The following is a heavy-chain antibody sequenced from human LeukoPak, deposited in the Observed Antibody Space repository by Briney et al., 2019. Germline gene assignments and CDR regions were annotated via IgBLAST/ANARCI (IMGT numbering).Heavy chain of an antibody. V-gene: IGHV1-46*01. CDR3: ARDFRSAAYGDDGGWFDP. CDR1: GYTFTSYY. D-gene: IGHD4-17*01. Sequence: ASVTVSCKASGYTFTSYYMHWVRQAPGQGLEWMGIINPSGGSTSYAQKFQGRVTMTRDTSTSTVYMELSSLRSEDTAVYYCARDFRSAAYGDDGGWFDPWGQGTLVTVSS. J-gene: IGHJ5*02. CDR2: INPSGGST.